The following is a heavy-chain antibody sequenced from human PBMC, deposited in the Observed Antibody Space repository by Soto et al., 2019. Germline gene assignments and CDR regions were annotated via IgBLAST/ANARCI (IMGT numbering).Heavy chain of an antibody. CDR3: ARGDFDRSGNYNAGWFAP. D-gene: IGHD3-22*01. J-gene: IGHJ5*02. CDR1: GYTFTAYY. CDR2: INPNSGGT. V-gene: IGHV1-2*02. Sequence: QVQLVQSGAEVKKPGASVKVSCKASGYTFTAYYMHWLRQAPGQGLEWMGWINPNSGGTNYAQRFQGRVTVTNDTSISTTYMELSSLGSDDTAVYYCARGDFDRSGNYNAGWFAPWGHGTLVTVSS.